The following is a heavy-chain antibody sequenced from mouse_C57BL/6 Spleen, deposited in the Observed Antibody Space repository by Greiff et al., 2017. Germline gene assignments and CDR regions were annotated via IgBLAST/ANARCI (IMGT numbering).Heavy chain of an antibody. D-gene: IGHD2-12*01. CDR3: ARRTTGGFAY. Sequence: DVKLVESGGGLVKPGGSLKLSCAASGFTFSDYGMHWVRQAPEKGLEWVAYISSGSSTIYYADTVKGRFTISRDNAKNTLFLQMTSLRSEDTAMYYCARRTTGGFAYWGQGTLVTVSA. CDR1: GFTFSDYG. V-gene: IGHV5-17*01. J-gene: IGHJ3*01. CDR2: ISSGSSTI.